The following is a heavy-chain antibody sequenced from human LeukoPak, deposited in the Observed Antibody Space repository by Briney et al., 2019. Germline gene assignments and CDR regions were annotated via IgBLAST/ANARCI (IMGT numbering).Heavy chain of an antibody. Sequence: GASVKVSCKASGGTFSSYAISWVRQAPGQGLEWMGRIIPILGIANYAQKFQGRVTITADESTSTAYMELSSLRSEDTAVYYCARGKGYWKSENYYYMDVWGKGTTVTVSS. CDR1: GGTFSSYA. J-gene: IGHJ6*03. CDR3: ARGKGYWKSENYYYMDV. D-gene: IGHD2-15*01. CDR2: IIPILGIA. V-gene: IGHV1-69*04.